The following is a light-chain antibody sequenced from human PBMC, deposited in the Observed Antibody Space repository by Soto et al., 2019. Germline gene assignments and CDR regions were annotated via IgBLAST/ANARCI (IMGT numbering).Light chain of an antibody. CDR2: AAS. Sequence: DIQLTQSPSFLSASVGDRVTITCRASQGISSYLAWYQQKPGKAPKLLIYAASTLQSGVPSRFSGSGSGTEFTLTISSLQPEDFATYYCQQLNSYLRTFGPGTKVHIK. CDR1: QGISSY. CDR3: QQLNSYLRT. V-gene: IGKV1-9*01. J-gene: IGKJ3*01.